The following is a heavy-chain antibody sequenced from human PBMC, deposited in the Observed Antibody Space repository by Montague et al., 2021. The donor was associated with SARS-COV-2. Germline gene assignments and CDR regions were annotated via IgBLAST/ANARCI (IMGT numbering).Heavy chain of an antibody. CDR1: GASITDFY. Sequence: SETRSLTCTVSGASITDFYRSWIRQPPGKGLQWVGYVHHSGITNYNPSLKSRVTISIDTPKSRFSLNLRSVTAADTAVYFCARITEVVPFDFWGRGTLVPVSS. CDR2: VHHSGIT. D-gene: IGHD2-15*01. V-gene: IGHV4-59*01. CDR3: ARITEVVPFDF. J-gene: IGHJ4*02.